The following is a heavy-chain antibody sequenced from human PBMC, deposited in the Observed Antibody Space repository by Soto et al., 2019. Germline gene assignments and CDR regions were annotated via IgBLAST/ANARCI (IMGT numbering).Heavy chain of an antibody. CDR2: INRDGSTT. J-gene: IGHJ3*02. V-gene: IGHV3-74*01. CDR3: VREVVSPIAIECSLLDT. Sequence: EAQLVEFGGDLVQPGGSLRLSCEASGFTLSSHWMHWVRRAPGKGLMWVSRINRDGSTTDYADSVKGRFTISRDNVRNSLYLQMNSLRAEDTAVYYCVREVVSPIAIECSLLDTWGQGTMVTVSS. D-gene: IGHD2-21*01. CDR1: GFTLSSHW.